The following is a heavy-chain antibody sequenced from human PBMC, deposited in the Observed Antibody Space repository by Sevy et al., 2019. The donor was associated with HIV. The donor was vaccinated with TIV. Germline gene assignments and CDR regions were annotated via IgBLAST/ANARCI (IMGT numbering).Heavy chain of an antibody. CDR1: GFNFRIYA. D-gene: IGHD1-26*01. V-gene: IGHV3-30*03. CDR2: ISYDGSDK. J-gene: IGHJ4*02. Sequence: GGSLRLSCAASGFNFRIYAMRWVRQAPGKGLEWVAVISYDGSDKFYAESVKGRFTISRDNSKNMVFLQLNSLRGDDTAVYYCATGRQGATYGYWGQGTPVTVSS. CDR3: ATGRQGATYGY.